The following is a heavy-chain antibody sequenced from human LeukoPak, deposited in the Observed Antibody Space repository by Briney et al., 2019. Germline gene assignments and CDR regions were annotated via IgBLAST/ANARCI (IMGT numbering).Heavy chain of an antibody. D-gene: IGHD3-22*01. CDR3: ARGAYYYDSSVYPFDY. J-gene: IGHJ4*02. Sequence: GGSLRRSCAASGFTIDDYGMSWVRQAPGKGLEWVSGINWNGGSTGYADSVKGRFTISRDNAKNSLYLQMNSLRAEDTALYYCARGAYYYDSSVYPFDYWGQGTMVTVSS. CDR1: GFTIDDYG. CDR2: INWNGGST. V-gene: IGHV3-20*04.